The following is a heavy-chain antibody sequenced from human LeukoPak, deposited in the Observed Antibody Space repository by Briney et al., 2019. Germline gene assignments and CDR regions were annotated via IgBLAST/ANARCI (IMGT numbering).Heavy chain of an antibody. Sequence: SGGSLRLSCAASGFTFSSYAMSWVRQAPGKGLEWVSAISGSGGSTYYADSVKGRFTISRDNSKNTLYLQMNSLRAEDTAVYYCAKGAYSSGWRYYFDYWGQGTLVTVSS. D-gene: IGHD6-19*01. V-gene: IGHV3-23*01. CDR2: ISGSGGST. J-gene: IGHJ4*02. CDR1: GFTFSSYA. CDR3: AKGAYSSGWRYYFDY.